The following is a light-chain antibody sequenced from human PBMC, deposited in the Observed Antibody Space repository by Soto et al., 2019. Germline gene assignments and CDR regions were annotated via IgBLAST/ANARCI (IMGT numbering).Light chain of an antibody. J-gene: IGKJ2*01. CDR1: QSVSSSN. V-gene: IGKV3-20*01. Sequence: EIVLTQSPGTLSLSPGERATLSCRASQSVSSSNLAWYCQKPGQAPRLLIYGASNRVTGIPDRFRGSGYGTDFTLTINTVAPDGLAVYYCQQYGGSTRLTFGQGTKLEI. CDR3: QQYGGSTRLT. CDR2: GAS.